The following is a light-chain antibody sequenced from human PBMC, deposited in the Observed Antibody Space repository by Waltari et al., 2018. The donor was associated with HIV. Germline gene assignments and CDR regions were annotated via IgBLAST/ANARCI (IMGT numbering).Light chain of an antibody. J-gene: IGLJ1*01. CDR2: SNN. CDR1: RSNIGSNT. CDR3: AAWDDSLNVYL. V-gene: IGLV1-44*01. Sequence: QSELTQPASVSGTPGQTVTFSCSGGRSNIGSNTVNCYRPFPGAAPKLLIYSNNQRSSGVPDRFSCYKSGTSASLAISGLQSGDEADYYCAAWDDSLNVYLFGPGTKATVL.